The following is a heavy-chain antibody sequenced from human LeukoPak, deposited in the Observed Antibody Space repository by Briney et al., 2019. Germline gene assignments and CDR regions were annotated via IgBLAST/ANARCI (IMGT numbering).Heavy chain of an antibody. D-gene: IGHD4-17*01. CDR3: ARGARDYDDAFDL. CDR1: GFTFSNYA. Sequence: GGSLRLSCAASGFTFSNYAMNWVRQAPGKGLEWVSYLSGSGTTKYYADSVKGRFTISRDNANNTLYLQLNSLRADDTAVYYCARGARDYDDAFDLWGQGTLVTVSS. J-gene: IGHJ3*01. CDR2: LSGSGTTK. V-gene: IGHV3-48*04.